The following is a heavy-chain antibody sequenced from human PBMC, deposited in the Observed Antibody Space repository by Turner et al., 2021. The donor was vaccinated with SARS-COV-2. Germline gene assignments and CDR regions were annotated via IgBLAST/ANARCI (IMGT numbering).Heavy chain of an antibody. D-gene: IGHD2-15*01. V-gene: IGHV4-34*02. CDR3: AKGDDSRKSGLL. Sequence: QVQLQQWRAGLLKPSETLSLTCAVYGGSFSGYYWTWIRQPPEKGLEWFGEIHPSGTTYHNPSLKGRVTMSVDTSKNQFYLKVSSVTAADTAVYYCAKGDDSRKSGLLWGQGTLVTVSS. CDR1: GGSFSGYY. CDR2: IHPSGTT. J-gene: IGHJ4*02.